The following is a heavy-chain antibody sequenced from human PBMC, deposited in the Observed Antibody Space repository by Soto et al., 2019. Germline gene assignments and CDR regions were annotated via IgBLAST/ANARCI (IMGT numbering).Heavy chain of an antibody. CDR3: ARGADYRNPYGMDV. CDR2: IYYSGST. V-gene: IGHV4-31*03. Sequence: QVQLQESGPGLVKPSQTLSLTCTVSGGSISSGGYYWSWIRQHPGKGLEWIGYIYYSGSTYYNPSLKRRVTISVATAKNQFSLKMSSVTAAATAVYYCARGADYRNPYGMDVWGQGTTVTVSS. D-gene: IGHD4-17*01. CDR1: GGSISSGGYY. J-gene: IGHJ6*02.